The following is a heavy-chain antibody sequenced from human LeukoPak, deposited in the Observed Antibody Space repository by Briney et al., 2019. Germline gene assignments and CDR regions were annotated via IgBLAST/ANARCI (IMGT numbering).Heavy chain of an antibody. CDR3: ARVGPAPTADY. CDR1: GFTFSSYI. Sequence: GGSLRLSCAAFGFTFSSYIMNWVRQAPGKGLEWVSSISSSSSHIYYADSVKGRFTISRDNAKNSLYLQMNSLRAEDTAVYYCARVGPAPTADYWGQGTLVTVSS. J-gene: IGHJ4*02. CDR2: ISSSSSHI. V-gene: IGHV3-21*01.